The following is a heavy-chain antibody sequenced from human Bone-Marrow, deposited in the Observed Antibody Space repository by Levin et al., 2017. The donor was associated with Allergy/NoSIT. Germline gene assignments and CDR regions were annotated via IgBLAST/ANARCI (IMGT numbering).Heavy chain of an antibody. J-gene: IGHJ4*02. D-gene: IGHD5-12*01. V-gene: IGHV2-5*02. Sequence: KLSGPTLVKPTQTLTLTCTFSGFSLTTSGVGVGWIRQSPGKALEWLAVIYWDEGKAYSPSLKNRLTITKDTSKNQVVLTVTNMDPLDTATYYCAHRRREYTITSGFDFWGQGILVTVSS. CDR1: GFSLTTSGVG. CDR2: IYWDEGK. CDR3: AHRRREYTITSGFDF.